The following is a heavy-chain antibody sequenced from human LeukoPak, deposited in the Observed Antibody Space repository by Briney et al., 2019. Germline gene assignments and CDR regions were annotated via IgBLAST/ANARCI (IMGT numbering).Heavy chain of an antibody. Sequence: GGSLRLSCAASGFTFNDYAMYWVRQSPGRGLEWVALIRDDGSDTYHADSVKGRFTISRDNSKSTVFLRMNSLRGEDSAIYYCAKSDGHGTGYGFHIWGQGTMVTVSS. CDR1: GFTFNDYA. CDR2: IRDDGSDT. CDR3: AKSDGHGTGYGFHI. D-gene: IGHD6-19*01. V-gene: IGHV3-30*02. J-gene: IGHJ3*02.